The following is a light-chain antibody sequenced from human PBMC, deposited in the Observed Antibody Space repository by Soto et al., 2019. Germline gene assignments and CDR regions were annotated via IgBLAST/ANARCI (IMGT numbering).Light chain of an antibody. Sequence: DIVLTQCPGTLYLSLGERATISCMARRPFXSTYLAWDQQNPGQAPRLLXAHVSTMATGSPDRLRGSGSATDFTLTISRLEPEDYAVYYFQQYGHAMWTFGQGTKVDIK. CDR2: HVS. J-gene: IGKJ1*01. V-gene: IGKV3-20*01. CDR1: RPFXSTY. CDR3: QQYGHAMWT.